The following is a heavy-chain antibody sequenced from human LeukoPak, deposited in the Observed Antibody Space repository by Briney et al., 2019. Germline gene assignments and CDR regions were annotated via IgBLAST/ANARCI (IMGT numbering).Heavy chain of an antibody. CDR1: GFTVSSNY. V-gene: IGHV3-53*01. J-gene: IGHJ3*02. CDR2: IYSGGST. Sequence: GGSLRLSCAASGFTVSSNYMSWVRQAPGKGLEWVSVIYSGGSTYYADSVKGRFTISRDNSKNTLYLQMNSLRAEDTAVYYCARGEVVIDDTFDIWGQGTMVTVSS. D-gene: IGHD3-22*01. CDR3: ARGEVVIDDTFDI.